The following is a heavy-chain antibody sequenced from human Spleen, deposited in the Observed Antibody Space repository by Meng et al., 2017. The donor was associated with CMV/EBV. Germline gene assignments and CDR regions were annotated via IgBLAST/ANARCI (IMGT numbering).Heavy chain of an antibody. CDR3: ARAPYSLAFEVYYYGMDV. J-gene: IGHJ6*02. D-gene: IGHD2-21*01. V-gene: IGHV4-61*01. CDR1: GGSVSSGSYY. CDR2: IYYSGST. Sequence: GSLRLSCTVSGGSVSSGSYYWSWIRQPPGKGLEWIGYIYYSGSTNYNPSLKSRVTISVDTPKNQFSLKLSSVTAADTAIYYCARAPYSLAFEVYYYGMDVWGQGTTVTVSS.